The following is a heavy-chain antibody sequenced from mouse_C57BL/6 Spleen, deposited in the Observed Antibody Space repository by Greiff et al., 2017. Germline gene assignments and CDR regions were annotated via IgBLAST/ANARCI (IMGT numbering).Heavy chain of an antibody. CDR1: GYTFTSYW. Sequence: VQLQQSGAELVRPGTSVKLSCKASGYTFTSYWMHWVKQRPGQGLEWIGVIDPSDSYTNYNQKFKGKATLTVDTSSSTAYMQLSSLTSEDSAVYYCARSGETAQAWFAYWGQGTLVTVSA. J-gene: IGHJ3*01. CDR3: ARSGETAQAWFAY. CDR2: IDPSDSYT. V-gene: IGHV1-59*01. D-gene: IGHD3-2*02.